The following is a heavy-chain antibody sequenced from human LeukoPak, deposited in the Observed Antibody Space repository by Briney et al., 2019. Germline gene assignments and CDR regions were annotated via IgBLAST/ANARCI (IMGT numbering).Heavy chain of an antibody. CDR2: ISGGAGGA. D-gene: IGHD3-10*01. Sequence: GGSLRLSCAASGFTFSSYAMNWVRQAPGKGLEWVSSISGGAGGAAYADSVKGRFTISRDNAKKSLYLQMNSLRDEDTAVYYCARGDGWFGELSNFDYWGQGTLVTVSS. V-gene: IGHV3-23*01. J-gene: IGHJ4*02. CDR3: ARGDGWFGELSNFDY. CDR1: GFTFSSYA.